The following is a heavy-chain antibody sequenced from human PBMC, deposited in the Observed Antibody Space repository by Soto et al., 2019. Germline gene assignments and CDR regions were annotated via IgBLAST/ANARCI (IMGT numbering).Heavy chain of an antibody. CDR3: ARAPYSSGWPDS. J-gene: IGHJ4*02. CDR1: GGSISSSTYY. Sequence: SETLSLTCTVSGGSISSSTYYWGWIRQPPGKGLEWIGYIYHSGSTYYNPSLKSRVTISVDRSKNQFSLKLASVTAADTAVYYCARAPYSSGWPDSWGQGTLVTVSS. CDR2: IYHSGST. V-gene: IGHV4-39*07. D-gene: IGHD6-19*01.